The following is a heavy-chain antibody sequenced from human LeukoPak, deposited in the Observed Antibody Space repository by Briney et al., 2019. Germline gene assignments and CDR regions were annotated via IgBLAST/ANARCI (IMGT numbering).Heavy chain of an antibody. CDR2: ITTHSSKT. V-gene: IGHV1-18*01. CDR1: GYTFTSYG. CDR3: ARGYSYGLWRASDI. D-gene: IGHD5-18*01. J-gene: IGHJ3*02. Sequence: ASVKVCCKASGYTFTSYGISWVRQAPGQGLEWMGWITTHSSKTNYAQKFQGRVTMTVDTSITAAYMELTSLKSDDTAVYYCARGYSYGLWRASDIWGKGTMVTVSS.